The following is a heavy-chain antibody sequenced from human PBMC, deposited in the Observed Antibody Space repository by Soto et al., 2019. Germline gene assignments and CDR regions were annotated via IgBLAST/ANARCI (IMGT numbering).Heavy chain of an antibody. CDR3: ATADGFGVVTPFFEY. CDR2: SYYRGST. V-gene: IGHV4-39*01. J-gene: IGHJ4*02. Sequence: QLQLQESGPGLVKPSETLSLTCTVSGGSISSRSHYWGWIRQSPGKHLEWIGSSYYRGSTHYNPSLKTRVTISVDTCKNQVSLKVDSVTAADTAVYYCATADGFGVVTPFFEYWGQGILVTVSS. CDR1: GGSISSRSHY. D-gene: IGHD3-3*01.